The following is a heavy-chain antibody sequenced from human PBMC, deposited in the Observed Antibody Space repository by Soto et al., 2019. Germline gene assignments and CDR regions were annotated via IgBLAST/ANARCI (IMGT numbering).Heavy chain of an antibody. Sequence: HPGGSLRLSCTASGFTFTYYAFSWVRQAPGKGLEWVSAISANGQGIYYADSVRGRFTISRDNSKNTVFLHMDSLRAEETAVYYCAKDRDYPRDQFHYWGQGTLVTVSS. V-gene: IGHV3-23*01. CDR2: ISANGQGI. D-gene: IGHD2-2*01. J-gene: IGHJ4*02. CDR3: AKDRDYPRDQFHY. CDR1: GFTFTYYA.